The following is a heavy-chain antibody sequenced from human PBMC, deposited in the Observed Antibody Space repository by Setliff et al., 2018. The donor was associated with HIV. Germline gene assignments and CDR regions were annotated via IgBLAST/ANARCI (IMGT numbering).Heavy chain of an antibody. D-gene: IGHD2-15*01. J-gene: IGHJ3*02. CDR3: ASESGGRDDAFDI. CDR2: LIPIFGTA. CDR1: GSTFSTYA. V-gene: IGHV1-69*06. Sequence: ASVKVSCKASGSTFSTYAISWVRQAPGQGLEWMGDLIPIFGTANYAQKFQGRVTVTADKSTSTAYMELSSLRSEDTAVYYCASESGGRDDAFDIWGQGTMVTVS.